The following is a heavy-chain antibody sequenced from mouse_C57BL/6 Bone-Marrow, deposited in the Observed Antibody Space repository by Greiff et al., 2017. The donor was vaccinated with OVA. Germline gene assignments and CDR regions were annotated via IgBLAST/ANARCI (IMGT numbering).Heavy chain of an antibody. J-gene: IGHJ3*01. CDR1: GFNIKDDY. D-gene: IGHD2-2*01. V-gene: IGHV14-4*01. CDR2: IDPENGDT. CDR3: TRGLSWFAY. Sequence: EVQLQQSGAELVRPGASVKLSCTASGFNIKDDYMHWVKQRPEQGLEWIGWIDPENGDTEYASKFQGKATITADTSSNTAYLQLSSLTSEDTAVYYCTRGLSWFAYWGQGTLVTVSA.